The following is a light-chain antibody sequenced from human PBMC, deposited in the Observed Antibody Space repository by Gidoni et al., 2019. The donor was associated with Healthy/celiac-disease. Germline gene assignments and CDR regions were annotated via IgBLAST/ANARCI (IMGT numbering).Light chain of an antibody. Sequence: DIQLTPSPSFLSASVGDRVTITCRASQGISSYLAWYQQKPGKAPKLLIYAASTLQSGVPSRFSGSGSGTEFTLTISSLQPEEFATYYCQQLNSYATFGGGTKVEIK. CDR1: QGISSY. CDR2: AAS. V-gene: IGKV1-9*01. J-gene: IGKJ4*01. CDR3: QQLNSYAT.